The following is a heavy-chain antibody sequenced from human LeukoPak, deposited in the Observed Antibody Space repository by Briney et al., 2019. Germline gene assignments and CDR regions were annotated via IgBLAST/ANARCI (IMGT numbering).Heavy chain of an antibody. CDR1: GGSFSGYY. CDR3: AKGGRHYDSSYYYYGMDV. V-gene: IGHV4-34*01. Sequence: SETLSLTCAVYGGSFSGYYWSWIRQPPGKGLEWIGEINHSGSTNYNPSLKSRVTISVDTSKNQFSLKLSSVTAADTAVYYCAKGGRHYDSSYYYYGMDVWGQGTTVTVSS. D-gene: IGHD3-3*01. J-gene: IGHJ6*02. CDR2: INHSGST.